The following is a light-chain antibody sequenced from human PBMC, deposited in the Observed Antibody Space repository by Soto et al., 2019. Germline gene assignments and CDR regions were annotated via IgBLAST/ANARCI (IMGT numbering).Light chain of an antibody. CDR3: QQYSLYST. J-gene: IGKJ1*01. Sequence: DIQMTQSPSTLSASVGDRVTITCRASQSITCWLAWYQHKPGKAPRLLIYEASSLESGVPSRFSGSGSGTESALTIRGLQPDDFATYYCQQYSLYSTFGQGTKVDIK. V-gene: IGKV1-5*01. CDR1: QSITCW. CDR2: EAS.